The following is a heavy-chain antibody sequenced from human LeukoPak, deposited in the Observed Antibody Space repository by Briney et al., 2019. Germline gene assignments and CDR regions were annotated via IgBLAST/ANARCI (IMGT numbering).Heavy chain of an antibody. D-gene: IGHD3-22*01. CDR1: GGSISSSRYY. CDR2: INHSGST. V-gene: IGHV4-39*07. CDR3: ARGSHYYDSSGYYLV. J-gene: IGHJ4*02. Sequence: SETLSLTCTVSGGSISSSRYYWGWIRQPPGKGLEWIGEINHSGSTNYNPSLTSRVTISVDTSKNQFSLKLSSVTAADTAVYYCARGSHYYDSSGYYLVWGQGALVTVSS.